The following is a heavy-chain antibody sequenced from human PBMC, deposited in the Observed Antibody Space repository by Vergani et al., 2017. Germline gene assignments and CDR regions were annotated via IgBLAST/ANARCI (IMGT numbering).Heavy chain of an antibody. D-gene: IGHD2-15*01. CDR2: ISSGSTYT. CDR3: ARLDTPGIYWYSDL. J-gene: IGHJ2*01. V-gene: IGHV3-11*06. CDR1: GFTFSDYY. Sequence: QVQLVESGGGLVKPGGSLRLSCVASGFTFSDYYMNWIRQAPGKGLEWVSYISSGSTYTYYADYVKGRFTIARDNAKNSLYLQMNSLRAEDTAVYYCARLDTPGIYWYSDLWGRGTQVTVSS.